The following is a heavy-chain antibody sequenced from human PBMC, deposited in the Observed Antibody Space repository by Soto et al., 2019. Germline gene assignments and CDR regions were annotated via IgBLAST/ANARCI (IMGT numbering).Heavy chain of an antibody. CDR1: GFTFSSYA. CDR2: ISFDGSNK. Sequence: QVQLVESGGGVVQPGRSLRLSCAASGFTFSSYAMHWVRQAPGKGLEWVAVISFDGSNKYYADSVKDRFTVSRDNSKNTLFEQMNSLRAEDTAVYYCGRDRRFGNGYNLGFDYWGQGTLVTVSS. J-gene: IGHJ4*02. V-gene: IGHV3-30-3*01. CDR3: GRDRRFGNGYNLGFDY. D-gene: IGHD5-12*01.